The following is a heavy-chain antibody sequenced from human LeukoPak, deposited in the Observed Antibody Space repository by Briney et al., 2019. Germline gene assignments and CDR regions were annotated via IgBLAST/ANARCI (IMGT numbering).Heavy chain of an antibody. CDR2: IIPIFGTA. V-gene: IGHV1-69*13. Sequence: SVKVSCKASGGTFSSYAISWVRQAPGQGLEWMGGIIPIFGTANYAQKFQGRVTITADESTSTAYMELSSLRSEDTAVYYCARGPIIDIAIIPAADEYYYMDVWGKGTTVTVSS. J-gene: IGHJ6*03. CDR1: GGTFSSYA. D-gene: IGHD2-2*01. CDR3: ARGPIIDIAIIPAADEYYYMDV.